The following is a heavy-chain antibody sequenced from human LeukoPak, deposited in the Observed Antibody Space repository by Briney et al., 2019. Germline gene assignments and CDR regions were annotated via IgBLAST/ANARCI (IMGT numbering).Heavy chain of an antibody. D-gene: IGHD4-23*01. CDR2: IYRGGST. V-gene: IGHV3-66*01. Sequence: GGSLRLSCAAPGFNVSSNYMSWVRQAPGQGLEWVSVIYRGGSTYYAGSVKGRFIISRDNSKNTLYLQMNSLRAEDTGAYYCARVGNNNRYGMDVWGQGTTVTVSS. J-gene: IGHJ6*02. CDR1: GFNVSSNY. CDR3: ARVGNNNRYGMDV.